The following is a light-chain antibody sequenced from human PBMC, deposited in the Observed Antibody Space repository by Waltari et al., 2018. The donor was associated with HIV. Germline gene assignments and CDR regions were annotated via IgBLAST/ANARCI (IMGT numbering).Light chain of an antibody. Sequence: EIVLTLSPVTLALSPGERATLSCRVSQTISSHYLAWYQQKPGQAPRLLIYGASSRATGIPDRFSGSGSGTDFTLTITKLEPEDFAVYYCQQYASSVSYTFGQGTKLEIK. CDR1: QTISSHY. CDR2: GAS. J-gene: IGKJ2*01. V-gene: IGKV3-20*01. CDR3: QQYASSVSYT.